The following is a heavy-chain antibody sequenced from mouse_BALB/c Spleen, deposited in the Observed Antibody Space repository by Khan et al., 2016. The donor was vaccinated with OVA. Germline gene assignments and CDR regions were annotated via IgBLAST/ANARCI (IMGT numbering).Heavy chain of an antibody. D-gene: IGHD1-1*01. V-gene: IGHV3-8*02. CDR1: GDSITSGF. Sequence: VQLQQSGPSLVKPSQTLSLTCSVTGDSITSGFWNWIRKFPGNKFEYMGYVTYSGNTYYNPSLKSRISITRDTSKSQYYLQLNPVTTEDTATYFCARSYGSWAMDYWGQGTSVTVSS. J-gene: IGHJ4*01. CDR2: VTYSGNT. CDR3: ARSYGSWAMDY.